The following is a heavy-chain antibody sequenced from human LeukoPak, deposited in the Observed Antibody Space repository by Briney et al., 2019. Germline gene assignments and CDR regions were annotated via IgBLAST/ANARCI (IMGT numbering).Heavy chain of an antibody. J-gene: IGHJ4*02. CDR3: ARGYSSSWNGGDFDY. V-gene: IGHV4-34*01. Sequence: PSETLSLTCAVYGGSFSGYYWSWIRQPPGKGLEWIGEINHSGSTNYNPSLKSRVTISVDTSKNQFSLKLSSVTAADTAVYYRARGYSSSWNGGDFDYWGQGALVTVSS. CDR1: GGSFSGYY. D-gene: IGHD6-13*01. CDR2: INHSGST.